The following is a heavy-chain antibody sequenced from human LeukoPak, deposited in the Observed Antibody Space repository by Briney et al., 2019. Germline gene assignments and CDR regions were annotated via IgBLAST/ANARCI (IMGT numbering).Heavy chain of an antibody. V-gene: IGHV4-34*12. Sequence: SETLSLTCGDSGYSLTNHFWIWIRQPPGKGLEWIGEILHTGRTNYNPSFNSRVTISIDTSTNQFFLSLTSVTAADTAVYYCARGPAAVHPWGQGTLVTVSS. CDR2: ILHTGRT. CDR1: GYSLTNHF. CDR3: ARGPAAVHP. D-gene: IGHD6-13*01. J-gene: IGHJ5*02.